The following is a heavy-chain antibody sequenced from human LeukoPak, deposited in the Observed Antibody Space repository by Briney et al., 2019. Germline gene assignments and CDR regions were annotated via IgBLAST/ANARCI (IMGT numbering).Heavy chain of an antibody. CDR2: ISYDGSNK. Sequence: GGSLRLSCAASGFTFNAYAMHWVRQASGKGLEWVTIISYDGSNKYYSDSVKGRFTISRDNSNNTLYLQMNSLRTEDTAVYYCARAGNYYKEIDCWGQGTLVTVSS. D-gene: IGHD3-10*01. J-gene: IGHJ4*02. CDR3: ARAGNYYKEIDC. CDR1: GFTFNAYA. V-gene: IGHV3-30*04.